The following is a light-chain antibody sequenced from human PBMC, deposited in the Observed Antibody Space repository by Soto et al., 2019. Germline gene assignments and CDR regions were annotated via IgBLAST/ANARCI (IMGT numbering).Light chain of an antibody. CDR1: SSDGGSYNL. CDR2: EGS. V-gene: IGLV2-23*03. CDR3: CSYAGSSTFEV. Sequence: QSVLTQPASVSGSPGQSITISCTGTSSDGGSYNLVSWYQQHPGKAPKLMIYEGSKRPSGVSDRFSGSKSGNTASLTISGLQAEDEADYYCCSYAGSSTFEVFGTGTKVTVL. J-gene: IGLJ1*01.